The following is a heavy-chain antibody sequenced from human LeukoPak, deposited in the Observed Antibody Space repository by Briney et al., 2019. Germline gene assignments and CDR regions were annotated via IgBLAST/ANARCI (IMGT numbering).Heavy chain of an antibody. CDR2: IYYSGST. CDR1: GGSISSSSYY. Sequence: SETLSLTCTVSGGSISSSSYYWGWIRQPPGKGLEWIGSIYYSGSTYCNPPLKSRVTISVDTSKNQFSLKLSSVTAADTAVYYCASLSSGYYSHRDWGQGTLVTVSS. V-gene: IGHV4-39*01. D-gene: IGHD3-22*01. J-gene: IGHJ4*02. CDR3: ASLSSGYYSHRD.